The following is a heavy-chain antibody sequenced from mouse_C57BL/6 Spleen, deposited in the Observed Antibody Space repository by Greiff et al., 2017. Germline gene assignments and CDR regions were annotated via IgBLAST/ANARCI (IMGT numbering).Heavy chain of an antibody. CDR2: IWTGGGK. CDR1: GFSLTSYA. D-gene: IGHD2-4*01. V-gene: IGHV2-9-1*01. CDR3: ARSRDDYLYAMDY. Sequence: QVQLKESGPGLVAPSQSLSITCTVSGFSLTSYAISWVRQPPGKGLEWLGVIWTGGGKNYNSALKSRLSISKDNSKSQVFLKMNSLQTDDTARYYCARSRDDYLYAMDYWGQGTSVTVSS. J-gene: IGHJ4*01.